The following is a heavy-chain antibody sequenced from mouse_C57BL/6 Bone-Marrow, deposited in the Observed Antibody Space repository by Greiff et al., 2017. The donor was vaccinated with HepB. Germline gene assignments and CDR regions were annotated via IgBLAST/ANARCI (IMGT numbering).Heavy chain of an antibody. CDR2: FHPYNDDT. J-gene: IGHJ4*01. Sequence: VQLQESGAELVKPGASVKMSCKASGYTFTTYPIEWMKQNHGKSLEWIGNFHPYNDDTKSNENCKGKATLTVEKSSSTVYLELSRLTSDDSAVYYCAGLTTVVAYYAMDYWGQGTSVTVSS. D-gene: IGHD1-1*01. CDR1: GYTFTTYP. V-gene: IGHV1-47*01. CDR3: AGLTTVVAYYAMDY.